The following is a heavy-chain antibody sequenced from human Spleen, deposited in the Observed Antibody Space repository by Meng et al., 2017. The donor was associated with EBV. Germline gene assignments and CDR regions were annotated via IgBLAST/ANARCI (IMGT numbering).Heavy chain of an antibody. CDR2: IYHSGST. V-gene: IGHV4-4*02. Sequence: LPGLGPGLVRPSGTLSRTCAFPGGPTPSDNWGSWVRKPPGGGLEWIGEIYHSGSTNYNPSLKSRVTISVDRSKNQFSLNLSSVTAADTAVYYCAKRKEGFGELNYWGQGTLVTVSS. CDR3: AKRKEGFGELNY. CDR1: GGPTPSDNW. J-gene: IGHJ4*02. D-gene: IGHD3-10*01.